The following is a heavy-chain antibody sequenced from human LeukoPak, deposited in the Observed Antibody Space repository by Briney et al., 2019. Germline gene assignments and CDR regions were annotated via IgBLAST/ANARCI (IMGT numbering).Heavy chain of an antibody. Sequence: GGSLRLSCVASGFTFSSYWMSWVRQAPGKGLEWVANIKQDGSEKYYVDSVKGRFTISRDDAKNSVYLQMNSLRAEDTAVYYCARDGIDYWGQGTLVTVSS. CDR3: ARDGIDY. CDR2: IKQDGSEK. D-gene: IGHD2-15*01. V-gene: IGHV3-7*04. J-gene: IGHJ4*02. CDR1: GFTFSSYW.